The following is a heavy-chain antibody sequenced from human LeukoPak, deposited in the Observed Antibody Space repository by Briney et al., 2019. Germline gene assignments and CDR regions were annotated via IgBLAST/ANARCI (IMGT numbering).Heavy chain of an antibody. CDR1: GYTFTGYY. D-gene: IGHD4-23*01. Sequence: ASVKVSCKASGYTFTGYYMHWVRQAPGQGLEWMGWINPNSGGTNYAQKFQGRVTMTRDTSISTAYMELSRLRSDDTAVYYCARAYGGNDPNFDYWGQGTLVTVSS. V-gene: IGHV1-2*02. J-gene: IGHJ4*02. CDR2: INPNSGGT. CDR3: ARAYGGNDPNFDY.